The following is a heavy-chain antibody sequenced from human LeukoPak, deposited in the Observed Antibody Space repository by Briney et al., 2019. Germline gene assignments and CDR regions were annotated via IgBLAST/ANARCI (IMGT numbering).Heavy chain of an antibody. D-gene: IGHD3-10*01. J-gene: IGHJ6*02. CDR2: ISYDGSNK. V-gene: IGHV3-30*18. Sequence: GRSLRLSCAASGFTFSRNGMHWVRQAPGKGLEWVAVISYDGSNKYYVDSVKGRFTISRDNSKNTLYLQMNSLRAEDTAVYYCAKERLLWFGELLLYYYGMDVWGQGTTVTVSS. CDR1: GFTFSRNG. CDR3: AKERLLWFGELLLYYYGMDV.